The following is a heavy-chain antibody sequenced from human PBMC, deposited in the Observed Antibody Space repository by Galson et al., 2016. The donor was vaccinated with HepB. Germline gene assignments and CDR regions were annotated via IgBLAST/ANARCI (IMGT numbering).Heavy chain of an antibody. CDR1: GFDFSTSW. CDR2: IMGDGSAK. CDR3: AGSTVVAPTTNRFDP. J-gene: IGHJ5*02. D-gene: IGHD5-12*01. V-gene: IGHV3-7*01. Sequence: SLRLSCAASGFDFSTSWMNWVRQAPGKGLEWVANIMGDGSAKFYVDSVKGRFTISRDNVENSLYLQMNSLRVEDTAVYYCAGSTVVAPTTNRFDPWGRGTLVTVSS.